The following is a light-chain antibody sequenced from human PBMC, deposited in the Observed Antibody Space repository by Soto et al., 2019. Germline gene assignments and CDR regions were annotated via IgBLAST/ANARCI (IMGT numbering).Light chain of an antibody. CDR1: RSNIGSNT. Sequence: SVLTQPPSASGTPGQRVTISCSGSRSNIGSNTVNWFQQLPGTAPKLLIYSDNQRPSGVPGRFSGSKSGTSASLAISGLRSEDEADYYCAAWDDSLNGRHVFGTGTKVTVL. J-gene: IGLJ1*01. CDR2: SDN. V-gene: IGLV1-44*01. CDR3: AAWDDSLNGRHV.